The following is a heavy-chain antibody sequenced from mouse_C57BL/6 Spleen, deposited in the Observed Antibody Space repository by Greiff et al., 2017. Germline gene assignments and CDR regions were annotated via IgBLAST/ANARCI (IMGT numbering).Heavy chain of an antibody. V-gene: IGHV1-84*01. CDR3: AREVNYYGSSYWYFDV. D-gene: IGHD1-1*01. CDR2: IYPGSGNT. J-gene: IGHJ1*03. CDR1: GYTFTDYY. Sequence: VQLQESGPELVKPGASVKISCKASGYTFTDYYINWVKQRPGQGLEWIGWIYPGSGNTKYNEKFKGKATLTVATSSSTAYMQLSSLTSEDSAVYFCAREVNYYGSSYWYFDVWGTGTTVTVSS.